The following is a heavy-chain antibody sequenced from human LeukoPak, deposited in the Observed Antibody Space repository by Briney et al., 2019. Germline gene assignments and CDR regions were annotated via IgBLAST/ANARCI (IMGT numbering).Heavy chain of an antibody. CDR2: IKTDGSET. V-gene: IGHV3-74*01. D-gene: IGHD1-14*01. CDR3: SKPLADNGDH. J-gene: IGHJ4*02. CDR1: GFTFSNYW. Sequence: GGSLRLPCAASGFTFSNYWMHWFRQAPGKGLVWVSRIKTDGSETGYADSVKGRFTISRDHAKNTLYLQMNSLRAEDTAVYYCSKPLADNGDHWGQGALVTVSS.